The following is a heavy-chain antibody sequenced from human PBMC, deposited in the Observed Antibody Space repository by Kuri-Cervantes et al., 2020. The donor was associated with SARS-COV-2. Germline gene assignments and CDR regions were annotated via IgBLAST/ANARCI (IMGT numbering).Heavy chain of an antibody. CDR1: GFTFSNAW. V-gene: IGHV3-66*01. Sequence: GESLKISCAASGFTFSNAWMSWVRQAPGKGLEWVSVIYSGGSTYYADSVKGRFTISRDNAKNSLYLQMNSLRAEDTAVYYCARDRSFTPDYWGQGTLVTVSS. J-gene: IGHJ4*02. D-gene: IGHD3-10*01. CDR2: IYSGGST. CDR3: ARDRSFTPDY.